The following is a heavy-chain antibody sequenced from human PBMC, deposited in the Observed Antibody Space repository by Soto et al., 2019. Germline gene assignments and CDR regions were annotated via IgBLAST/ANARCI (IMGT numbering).Heavy chain of an antibody. V-gene: IGHV3-23*01. J-gene: IGHJ4*02. D-gene: IGHD1-26*01. Sequence: EVQLLESGGGLVQPGASLRLSCAASGFTFSSYAMSWVRLAPGKGLEWVSGVSGSGGSTYYADSVKGRFTISRDNSKNTLYLQMSSLRAEDTAVYYCAKVVPPVDYWGQGTLVTVSS. CDR2: VSGSGGST. CDR3: AKVVPPVDY. CDR1: GFTFSSYA.